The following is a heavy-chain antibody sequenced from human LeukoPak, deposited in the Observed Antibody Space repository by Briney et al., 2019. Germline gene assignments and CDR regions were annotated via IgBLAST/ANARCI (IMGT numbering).Heavy chain of an antibody. V-gene: IGHV1-18*01. CDR1: GYTFTSYG. D-gene: IGHD3-22*01. CDR3: ARVGSAYYYDRVYYFDY. CDR2: ISAYNGNT. J-gene: IGHJ4*02. Sequence: ASVKVSCKASGYTFTSYGISWVRQAPGQGLEWMGWISAYNGNTNYAQKLQGRVTMTTDTSTSTAYMELRSLRSDDTAVYYCARVGSAYYYDRVYYFDYWGQGTLVTVSS.